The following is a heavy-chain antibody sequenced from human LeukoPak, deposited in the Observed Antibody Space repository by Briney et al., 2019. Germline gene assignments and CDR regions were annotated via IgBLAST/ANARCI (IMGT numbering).Heavy chain of an antibody. Sequence: GGSLRLSCAASGFTFSSYAMSWVRQAPGKGLEWVSAISGSGGSTYYADSVKGRFTISRDNSKNTLYLQMNSLRAEDTAVYYCAKTKGRITTFVRGTNYYMDVWGKGTTVTVSS. CDR2: ISGSGGST. CDR3: AKTKGRITTFVRGTNYYMDV. CDR1: GFTFSSYA. V-gene: IGHV3-23*01. J-gene: IGHJ6*03. D-gene: IGHD3-3*01.